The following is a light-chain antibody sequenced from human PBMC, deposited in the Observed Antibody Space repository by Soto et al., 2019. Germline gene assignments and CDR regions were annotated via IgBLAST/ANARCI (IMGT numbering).Light chain of an antibody. Sequence: QSALTQPASVSGSPGQSIAISCTGTSSDVGGYDYVSWYQQHPGKAPKLMIYDVSNRPSGVSNRFSGSKSGNTASLTISGLQAEDEADYYFSSYTSSNSWVFGGGTQLTVL. CDR1: SSDVGGYDY. CDR3: SSYTSSNSWV. J-gene: IGLJ3*02. CDR2: DVS. V-gene: IGLV2-14*01.